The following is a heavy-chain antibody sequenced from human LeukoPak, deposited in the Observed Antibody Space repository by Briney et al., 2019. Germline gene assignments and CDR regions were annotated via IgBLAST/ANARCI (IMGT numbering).Heavy chain of an antibody. Sequence: GASVKVSCKASGGTFSSYAISWVRQAPGQGLEWMGGIIPIFGTANYAQKFQGRVTITADKSTSTAYMELSSLRSEDTAVYYCARIGYCSGGSCYGAFDIWGQGTMVTVSS. CDR2: IIPIFGTA. V-gene: IGHV1-69*06. J-gene: IGHJ3*02. CDR3: ARIGYCSGGSCYGAFDI. D-gene: IGHD2-15*01. CDR1: GGTFSSYA.